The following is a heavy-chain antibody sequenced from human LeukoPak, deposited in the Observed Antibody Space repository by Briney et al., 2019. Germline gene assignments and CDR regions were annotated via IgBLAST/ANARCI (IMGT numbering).Heavy chain of an antibody. CDR2: INTDGNIM. V-gene: IGHV3-74*01. CDR1: GFTFSNSW. CDR3: ARAGGPPTAMGFDP. J-gene: IGHJ5*02. D-gene: IGHD2-2*01. Sequence: GGSLRLSCAASGFTFSNSWMHWVRRTPGKGPAWVSCINTDGNIMRYADSVKGRFTISRDNAKNTLYLQMNSLRVEDTAVYYCARAGGPPTAMGFDPWGQGSLVSVST.